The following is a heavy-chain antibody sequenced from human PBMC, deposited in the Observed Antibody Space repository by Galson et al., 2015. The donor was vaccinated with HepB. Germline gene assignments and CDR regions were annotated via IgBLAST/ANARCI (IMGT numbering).Heavy chain of an antibody. CDR2: IIPIFGTA. Sequence: SVKVSCKASGGTFSSYAISWVRQAPGQGLEWMGGIIPIFGTANYAQKFQGRVTITADESTSTAYMGLSSLRSEDTAVYYCVRADCSSTSCYAPYYMDVWGKGTTVTVSS. D-gene: IGHD2-2*01. CDR1: GGTFSSYA. CDR3: VRADCSSTSCYAPYYMDV. J-gene: IGHJ6*03. V-gene: IGHV1-69*13.